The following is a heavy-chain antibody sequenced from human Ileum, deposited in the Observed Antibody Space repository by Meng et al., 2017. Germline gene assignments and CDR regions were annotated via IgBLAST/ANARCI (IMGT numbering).Heavy chain of an antibody. D-gene: IGHD2-21*01. CDR3: VRNEGYSLGD. V-gene: IGHV4-4*03. J-gene: IGHJ4*02. CDR1: GASICSREL. Sequence: VNSQGTPSYPCSVSGASICSRELLGWVRQPPGKVLEWIGEISQESGRTNYNPSLKSRVTISLDKSKNQFSLNLNSVTAADTAVYYCVRNEGYSLGDWGQGTLVTVSS. CDR2: ISQESGRT.